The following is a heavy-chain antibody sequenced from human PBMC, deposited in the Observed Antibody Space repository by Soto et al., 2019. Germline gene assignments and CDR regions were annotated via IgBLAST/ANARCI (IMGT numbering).Heavy chain of an antibody. CDR2: ISPYNDYT. CDR3: ARGGYYDNFWKKLNNYGLDV. V-gene: IGHV1-18*01. D-gene: IGHD3-16*01. Sequence: QVQLVQSAAEVKKPGASVKVTCKASGYTFIRYGITWVRQAPGQGLEWVGWISPYNDYTEYAQKFHGRVTMTTDTSSRTVTMALRGLRSDDTAAYYCARGGYYDNFWKKLNNYGLDVWGQGTTVTVSS. CDR1: GYTFIRYG. J-gene: IGHJ6*02.